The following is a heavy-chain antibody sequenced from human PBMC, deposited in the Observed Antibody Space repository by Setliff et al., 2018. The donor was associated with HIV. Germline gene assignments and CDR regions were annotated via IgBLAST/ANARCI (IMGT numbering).Heavy chain of an antibody. CDR2: VFYSGST. D-gene: IGHD4-17*01. CDR1: GDSISSNPYY. CDR3: VRHSSMTTVPFDP. Sequence: SETLSLTCTVSGDSISSNPYYWGRIRQPPGKGLEWIASVFYSGSTYDNPSRKSRVSISVDTSENQFSLRLSSVTAADTALYFCVRHSSMTTVPFDPWGQGTLVTVSS. J-gene: IGHJ5*02. V-gene: IGHV4-39*01.